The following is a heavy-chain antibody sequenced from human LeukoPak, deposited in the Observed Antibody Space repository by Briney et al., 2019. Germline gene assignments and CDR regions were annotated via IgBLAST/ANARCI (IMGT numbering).Heavy chain of an antibody. Sequence: GSLRLSFVASGFTLSSHWMSWVRQAPGKGLEWVANINQDGSAKYFVDSVKGRFTISRHNSKNTLYLQMNSLRAEDTAVYYCARDFNGGYYDYWGQGTLVTVSS. CDR2: INQDGSAK. V-gene: IGHV3-7*03. D-gene: IGHD2-8*01. CDR1: GFTLSSHW. CDR3: ARDFNGGYYDY. J-gene: IGHJ4*02.